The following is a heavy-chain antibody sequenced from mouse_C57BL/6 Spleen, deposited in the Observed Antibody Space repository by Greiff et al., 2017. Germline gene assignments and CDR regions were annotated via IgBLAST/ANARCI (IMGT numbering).Heavy chain of an antibody. D-gene: IGHD1-2*01. CDR2: IDPSDSYT. J-gene: IGHJ2*01. CDR1: GYTFTSYW. Sequence: VQLQQPGAELVRPGTSVKLSCKASGYTFTSYWMHWVKQRPGQGLEWIGVIDPSDSYTNYNQKFKGKDTLTVDTSSSTAYMLLSSLTSEDSAVYYCTRYHYYGGNYYFDYWGQGTTLTVSS. CDR3: TRYHYYGGNYYFDY. V-gene: IGHV1-59*01.